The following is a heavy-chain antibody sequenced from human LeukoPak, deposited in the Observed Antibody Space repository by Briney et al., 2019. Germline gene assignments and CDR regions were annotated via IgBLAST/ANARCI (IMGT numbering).Heavy chain of an antibody. V-gene: IGHV4-39*01. D-gene: IGHD3-3*01. J-gene: IGHJ6*03. CDR2: IYYSGST. CDR3: ASLGRGFSEWSGVRMDV. CDR1: GGSISSSSYY. Sequence: PSETLSLTCTVSGGSISSSSYYWGWIRQPPGKGLEWIGSIYYSGSTYYNPSLKSRVTISVDTSKNQFSLKLSSVTAADTAVYYCASLGRGFSEWSGVRMDVWGKGTTVTVSS.